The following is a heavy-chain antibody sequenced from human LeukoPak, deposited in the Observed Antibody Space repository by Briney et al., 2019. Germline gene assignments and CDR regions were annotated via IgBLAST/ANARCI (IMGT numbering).Heavy chain of an antibody. CDR3: ARERGYCSGGSCPGAFDI. CDR1: GYTFTGYY. J-gene: IGHJ3*02. CDR2: INPNSGGT. Sequence: ASVKVSCKASGYTFTGYYMHWVPQAPGQGLEWMGRINPNSGGTNYAQKFQGRVTMTRDTSISTAYMELSRLRSDDTAVYYCARERGYCSGGSCPGAFDIWGQGTMVTVSS. D-gene: IGHD2-15*01. V-gene: IGHV1-2*06.